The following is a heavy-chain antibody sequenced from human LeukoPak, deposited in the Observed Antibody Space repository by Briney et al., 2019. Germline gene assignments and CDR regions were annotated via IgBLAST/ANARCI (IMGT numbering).Heavy chain of an antibody. Sequence: GRSLRLPCAASGFTFNNYGMHWVRQAPGKGLEWVAIISYDGSNTYYADSVKGRFTISRDNSKNTLYLQMNSLRAEDTAVYYCANENYYGSGSYADHWGQGTLVTVSS. D-gene: IGHD3-10*01. CDR2: ISYDGSNT. CDR3: ANENYYGSGSYADH. CDR1: GFTFNNYG. V-gene: IGHV3-30*18. J-gene: IGHJ4*02.